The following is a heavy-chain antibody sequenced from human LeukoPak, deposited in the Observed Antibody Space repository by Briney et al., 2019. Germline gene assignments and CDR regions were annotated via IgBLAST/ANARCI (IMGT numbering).Heavy chain of an antibody. Sequence: GRSLRLSCAASGFTFDDYAMHWVRQAPGKGLEWVSGISWNSGSIGYADSVKGRFTISRDNAKNSLYLQMNSLRAEETALYYCAKDTSSGYYNYYYGMDVWGQGTTVTVSS. CDR1: GFTFDDYA. V-gene: IGHV3-9*01. D-gene: IGHD3-22*01. CDR2: ISWNSGSI. CDR3: AKDTSSGYYNYYYGMDV. J-gene: IGHJ6*02.